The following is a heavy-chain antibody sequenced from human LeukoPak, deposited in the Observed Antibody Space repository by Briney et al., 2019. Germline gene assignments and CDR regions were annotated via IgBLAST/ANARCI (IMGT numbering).Heavy chain of an antibody. D-gene: IGHD6-19*01. CDR1: GFTFSSYA. J-gene: IGHJ6*02. CDR2: ISSNGGST. V-gene: IGHV3-64*01. Sequence: GGSLRLSCAASGFTFSSYAMHWVRQAPGKGLEYVSVISSNGGSTYYANSVKGRFTISRDNSKNTLYLQMGSLRAEDMAVYYCARGFSSGWYRWDYYYGMDVWGQGTTVTVSS. CDR3: ARGFSSGWYRWDYYYGMDV.